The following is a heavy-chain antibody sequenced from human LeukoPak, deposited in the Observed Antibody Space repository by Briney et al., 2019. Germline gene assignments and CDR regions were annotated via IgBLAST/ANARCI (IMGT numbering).Heavy chain of an antibody. CDR3: ARYCTTATCSEGDVY. J-gene: IGHJ4*02. CDR2: NKPNSGDT. CDR1: GYTFTGYY. Sequence: ASVKVSCKASGYTFTGYYIHWVRQAPGQGLEWMGWNKPNSGDTRYAQKFQGRVTMTRDTSISTVYMELSSLRSDDTAVYYCARYCTTATCSEGDVYWGQGTLVTVSS. V-gene: IGHV1-2*02. D-gene: IGHD2-2*01.